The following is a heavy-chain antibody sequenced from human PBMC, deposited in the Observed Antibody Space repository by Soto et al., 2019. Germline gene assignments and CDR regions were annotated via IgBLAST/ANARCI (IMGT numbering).Heavy chain of an antibody. CDR2: INPHSGAT. CDR3: AIPSGLTVTGPDY. J-gene: IGHJ4*02. V-gene: IGHV1-2*02. CDR1: GYIFSANY. Sequence: GASVKVSCKASGYIFSANYIHWVRQAPGQGLEWLGWINPHSGATNYAQKFLGRVTMSADTSASTAYMDLARLKSDDTAVYYCAIPSGLTVTGPDYWGQGTLVTVSS. D-gene: IGHD6-19*01.